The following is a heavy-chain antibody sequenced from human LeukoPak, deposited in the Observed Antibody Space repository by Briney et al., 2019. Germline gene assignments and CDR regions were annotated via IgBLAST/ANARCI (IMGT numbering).Heavy chain of an antibody. Sequence: GGSLRLSCAASGFTFDDYGMSWVRQAPGKGLEWVSGINWNGGSTGYADSVKGRFTISRDNAKNSLYLQMNSLRAEDTALYCCARGSSSGYFYYYYYMDVWGKGTAVTVSS. J-gene: IGHJ6*03. CDR2: INWNGGST. D-gene: IGHD3-22*01. CDR1: GFTFDDYG. V-gene: IGHV3-20*04. CDR3: ARGSSSGYFYYYYYMDV.